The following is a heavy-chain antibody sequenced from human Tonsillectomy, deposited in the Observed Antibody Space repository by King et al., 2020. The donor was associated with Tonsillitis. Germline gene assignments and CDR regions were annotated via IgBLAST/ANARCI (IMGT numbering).Heavy chain of an antibody. V-gene: IGHV3-30*02. CDR3: AKNRWASQEYSGNFFDY. D-gene: IGHD1-26*01. J-gene: IGHJ4*02. CDR2: IRNDGSNE. CDR1: GFTFISYG. Sequence: VQLVESGGGVVQPGGSLRLSCAASGFTFISYGMNWVRQAPGKGLEWVAFIRNDGSNEYYADSVKGRFTISRDNSKNTPYLQMNRLRAEDTAVDYCAKNRWASQEYSGNFFDYWGQGTLVTVSS.